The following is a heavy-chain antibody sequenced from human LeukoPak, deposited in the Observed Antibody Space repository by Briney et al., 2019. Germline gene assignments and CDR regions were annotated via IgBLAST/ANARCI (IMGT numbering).Heavy chain of an antibody. Sequence: PSETLSLTCTVSGGSISSSSYYWGWIRQPPGKGLEWIGSIYYSGNTYYNPSLKSRVSVSVDTSNHQSSLNLRSVTAADTAVYFCARREGVTKHHDYWGQGTLVTVSS. J-gene: IGHJ4*02. CDR2: IYYSGNT. CDR1: GGSISSSSYY. D-gene: IGHD1-26*01. V-gene: IGHV4-39*01. CDR3: ARREGVTKHHDY.